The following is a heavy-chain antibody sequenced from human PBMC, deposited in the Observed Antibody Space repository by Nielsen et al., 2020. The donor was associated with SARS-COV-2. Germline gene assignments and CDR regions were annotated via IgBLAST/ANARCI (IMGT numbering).Heavy chain of an antibody. CDR2: ISYDGSNK. Sequence: GESLKISCAASGFTFSSYGMHWVRQAPGKGLEWVAVISYDGSNKYYADSVKGRFTISRDNAKNSLYLQMNSLRAEDTALYYCAKKTNAWELLGSDAFDIWGQGTMVTVSS. CDR1: GFTFSSYG. D-gene: IGHD1-26*01. V-gene: IGHV3-30*18. CDR3: AKKTNAWELLGSDAFDI. J-gene: IGHJ3*02.